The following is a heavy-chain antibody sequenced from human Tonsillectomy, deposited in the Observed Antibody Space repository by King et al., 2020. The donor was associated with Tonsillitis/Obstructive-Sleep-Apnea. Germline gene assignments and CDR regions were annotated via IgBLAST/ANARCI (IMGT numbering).Heavy chain of an antibody. Sequence: DVQLVESGAEVKKPGESLKISCQGSGYSFSNYWIGWVRQMPGKGLEWMGIIYPGDSHTKYSPSFQGQVTITVDKSVSVAYLQWSSLKASDTAIYYCARQGQGELHFDYWGQGTLVTVSS. CDR1: GYSFSNYW. D-gene: IGHD1-26*01. J-gene: IGHJ4*02. CDR2: IYPGDSHT. CDR3: ARQGQGELHFDY. V-gene: IGHV5-51*01.